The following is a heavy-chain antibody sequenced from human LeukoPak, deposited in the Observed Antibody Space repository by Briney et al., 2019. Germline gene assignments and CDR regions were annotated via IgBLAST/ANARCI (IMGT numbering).Heavy chain of an antibody. CDR2: ISSSSTKI. Sequence: PGGSLRLSCVGSGVTFINYTMNWVRQAPGKGLEWISSISSSSTKIYYADSVKGRFTTARDNAKRSLYLQMNSLRAGDTAVYYCAKAQDYDILTGYDYWGQGTLVTVSS. J-gene: IGHJ4*02. CDR3: AKAQDYDILTGYDY. CDR1: GVTFINYT. D-gene: IGHD3-9*01. V-gene: IGHV3-21*04.